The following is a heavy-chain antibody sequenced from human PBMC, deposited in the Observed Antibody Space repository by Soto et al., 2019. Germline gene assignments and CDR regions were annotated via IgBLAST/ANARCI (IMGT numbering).Heavy chain of an antibody. CDR2: IWHDGSNK. D-gene: IGHD1-26*01. CDR1: GVIFSNFG. Sequence: WWSLRLSCAASGVIFSNFGMHWFRQAPGKGLEWVGIIWHDGSNKYYADSVEGRFTISRDNSKNTVYLQMNSLRGEDTGIYYCAGFYVAAGAAPLEYWGQGTLVTVSS. V-gene: IGHV3-33*01. CDR3: AGFYVAAGAAPLEY. J-gene: IGHJ4*02.